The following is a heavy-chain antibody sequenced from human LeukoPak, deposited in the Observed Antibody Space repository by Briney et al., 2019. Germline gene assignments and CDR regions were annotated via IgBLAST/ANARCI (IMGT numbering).Heavy chain of an antibody. CDR2: INPNSGGT. Sequence: ASVKVSCKASGYTFTGYYMHWVRQAPGQGLEWMGWINPNSGGTNYAQKFQGRVTMTRDTSISTAYMELGRLRSDDTAVYYCARYPLYYDSSQPFDYWGQGTLVTVSS. D-gene: IGHD3-22*01. CDR3: ARYPLYYDSSQPFDY. J-gene: IGHJ4*02. CDR1: GYTFTGYY. V-gene: IGHV1-2*02.